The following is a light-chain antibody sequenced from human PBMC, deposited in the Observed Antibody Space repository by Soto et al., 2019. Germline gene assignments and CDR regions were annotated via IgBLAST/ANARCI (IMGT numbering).Light chain of an antibody. CDR1: QSVSSN. CDR2: GAS. V-gene: IGKV3-15*01. Sequence: EIVMTQSPATLAVSPGERATLSCRASQSVSSNLAWYQHKPGQAPRLLIYGASTRVTGVPARFRGSGSGTAFTLTISSLQSEDFAVYYCLQYNNWPWTFGQGTKVDI. CDR3: LQYNNWPWT. J-gene: IGKJ1*01.